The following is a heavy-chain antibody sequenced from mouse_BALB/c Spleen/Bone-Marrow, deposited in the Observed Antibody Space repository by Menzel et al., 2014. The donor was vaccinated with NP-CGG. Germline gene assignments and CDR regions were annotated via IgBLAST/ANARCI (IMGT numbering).Heavy chain of an antibody. D-gene: IGHD2-14*01. CDR1: GFNIKDTY. CDR3: ARYRLGTYFDY. J-gene: IGHJ2*01. CDR2: IDPANGNT. Sequence: VQLQHSGAELVKPGDSVKLSCTASGFNIKDTYMHWVKQRPEQGLEWIGRIDPANGNTKYDPKFQGKATITADTSSNTAYLQLSSLTSEDTAVYYCARYRLGTYFDYWGQGTTLTVSS. V-gene: IGHV14-3*02.